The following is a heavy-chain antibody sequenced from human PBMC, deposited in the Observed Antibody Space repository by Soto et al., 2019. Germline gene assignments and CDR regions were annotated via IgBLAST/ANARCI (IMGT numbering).Heavy chain of an antibody. Sequence: GGSLRLSCAASGFTFTRYSMNWVRQAPGKGLEWVSSISSTTNYIYYADSMKGRFTVSRDNAKNSVYLEMNSLSAEDTAVYYCASSTYYYDSSGPGAFDIWGQGTMVTVSS. CDR2: ISSTTNYI. V-gene: IGHV3-21*01. J-gene: IGHJ3*02. CDR3: ASSTYYYDSSGPGAFDI. CDR1: GFTFTRYS. D-gene: IGHD3-22*01.